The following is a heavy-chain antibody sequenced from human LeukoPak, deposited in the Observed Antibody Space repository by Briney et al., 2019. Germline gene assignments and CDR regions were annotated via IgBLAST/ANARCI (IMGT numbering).Heavy chain of an antibody. V-gene: IGHV3-66*01. CDR3: ARDRRGDYRPAYFDY. Sequence: GGSLRLSRAASGFTVSSNYMTWVRQAPGKGLEWVSVIYNDGATYYADSVKGRFTISRDNSKNTLYLQMNSLRAEDTAVYYCARDRRGDYRPAYFDYWGQGTLVTVSS. CDR2: IYNDGAT. CDR1: GFTVSSNY. D-gene: IGHD4-11*01. J-gene: IGHJ4*02.